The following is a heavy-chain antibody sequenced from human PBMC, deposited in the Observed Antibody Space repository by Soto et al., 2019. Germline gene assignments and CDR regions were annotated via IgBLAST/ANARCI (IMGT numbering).Heavy chain of an antibody. CDR2: IYYSGNT. Sequence: QVRLQEWGPGLVKPSQTLSLKCSVSGGSITTGGRYWSWIRQLPGKGLEWIGDIYYSGNTYYNASLKRRVTISVDAAKNQFSLKLSSVTAADTAVYYCAQALVFTGGDGFDIWGQGRLVTVSS. V-gene: IGHV4-31*02. CDR3: AQALVFTGGDGFDI. CDR1: GGSITTGGRY. J-gene: IGHJ3*02. D-gene: IGHD1-1*01.